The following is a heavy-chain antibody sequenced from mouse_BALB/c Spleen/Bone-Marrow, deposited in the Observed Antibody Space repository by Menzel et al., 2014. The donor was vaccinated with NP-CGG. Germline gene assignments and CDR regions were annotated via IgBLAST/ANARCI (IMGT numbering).Heavy chain of an antibody. D-gene: IGHD2-1*01. V-gene: IGHV14-3*02. CDR2: VDPANGNT. CDR3: ARRFGNSPRDSAMVN. CDR1: GFNIKDTY. Sequence: VQLQQSGADLVKPGASVELSCTASGFNIKDTYIHWVKQRPGQGLEWIGRVDPANGNTKYAPKFQGKATITADTSSNTAYLRLSSLTSEDTAVYYCARRFGNSPRDSAMVNWGRGTTVTVSS. J-gene: IGHJ4*01.